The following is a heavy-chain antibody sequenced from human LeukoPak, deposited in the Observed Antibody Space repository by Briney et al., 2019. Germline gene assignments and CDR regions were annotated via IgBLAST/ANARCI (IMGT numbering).Heavy chain of an antibody. V-gene: IGHV1-2*02. CDR3: ARDSGSYPSEYYFDY. J-gene: IGHJ4*02. Sequence: ASVKVSCKASGYTFTGYYMHWVRQAPGQGLEWMGWINPNSGGTNYAQKLQGRVTMTRDTSISTAYVELSRLRSDDTAVYYCARDSGSYPSEYYFDYGDQGTLVTVSS. CDR1: GYTFTGYY. CDR2: INPNSGGT. D-gene: IGHD1-26*01.